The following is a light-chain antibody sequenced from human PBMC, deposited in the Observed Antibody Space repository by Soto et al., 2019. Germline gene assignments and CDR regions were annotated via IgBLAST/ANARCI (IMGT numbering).Light chain of an antibody. Sequence: QSALTQPASVSGSPGQSITISCTGTSSDVGTYNLVSWYQQHPVKAPKLMIYEGSKRPSGVSNRFSGSESGNTASLTISGLQAEDEADYYCFSYAGSGNVLLGGGTKLTVL. CDR2: EGS. J-gene: IGLJ2*01. CDR1: SSDVGTYNL. CDR3: FSYAGSGNVL. V-gene: IGLV2-23*01.